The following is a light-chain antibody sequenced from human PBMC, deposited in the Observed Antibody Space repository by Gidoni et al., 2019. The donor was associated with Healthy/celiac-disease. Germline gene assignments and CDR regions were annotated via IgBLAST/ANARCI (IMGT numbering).Light chain of an antibody. CDR2: AAS. V-gene: IGKV1-39*01. Sequence: DIQMTQSPPSLSASVGDRVTITCRASQSISSYLNWYQQKPGKAPKLLIYAASSLQSGVPSRFSGSGSGTDVTLTISSLQPEDFATYYCQQSYSTPWTFGQGTKVEIK. J-gene: IGKJ1*01. CDR1: QSISSY. CDR3: QQSYSTPWT.